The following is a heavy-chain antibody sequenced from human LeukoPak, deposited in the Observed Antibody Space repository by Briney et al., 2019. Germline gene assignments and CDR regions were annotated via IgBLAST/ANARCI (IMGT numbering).Heavy chain of an antibody. V-gene: IGHV1-18*01. CDR3: AISDYGDYSTAGYFDY. J-gene: IGHJ4*02. CDR1: GYTFTSYG. CDR2: ISAYNGNT. D-gene: IGHD4-17*01. Sequence: ASVKVSCKASGYTFTSYGISWGRQAPGQGLEWMGWISAYNGNTNYVLKRQGRVTMTTDTSTSTAYMELRSLRFDDTPVYYCAISDYGDYSTAGYFDYWGQGTLVTVSS.